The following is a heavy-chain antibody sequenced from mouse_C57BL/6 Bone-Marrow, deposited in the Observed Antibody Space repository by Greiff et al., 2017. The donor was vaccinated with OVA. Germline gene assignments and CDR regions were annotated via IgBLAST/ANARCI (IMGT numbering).Heavy chain of an antibody. Sequence: QVQLQQSGAELVKPGASVKLSCKASGYTFTEYTIHWVKQRSGQGLEWIGWFYPGSGSIKYNEKFKDKATLTADKSSSTVYMELSRLTSEDSAVYFCARHGTPVYYGSDQYYFCYWGHGPTLTVSS. CDR1: GYTFTEYT. J-gene: IGHJ2*01. V-gene: IGHV1-62-2*01. CDR3: ARHGTPVYYGSDQYYFCY. D-gene: IGHD1-1*01. CDR2: FYPGSGSI.